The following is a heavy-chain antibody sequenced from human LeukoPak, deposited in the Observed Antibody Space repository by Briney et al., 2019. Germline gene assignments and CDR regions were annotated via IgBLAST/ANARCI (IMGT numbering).Heavy chain of an antibody. D-gene: IGHD1-1*01. CDR3: ARESRDGYNWVNY. Sequence: ASVKVSCKASGYTFTSYYMHWVRQAPGQGLEWMGIINPSGGSTRYAQKFQGRVTITADKSTSTAYMELSSLRSEDTAVYYCARESRDGYNWVNYWGQGTLVTVSS. CDR1: GYTFTSYY. J-gene: IGHJ4*02. CDR2: INPSGGST. V-gene: IGHV1-46*01.